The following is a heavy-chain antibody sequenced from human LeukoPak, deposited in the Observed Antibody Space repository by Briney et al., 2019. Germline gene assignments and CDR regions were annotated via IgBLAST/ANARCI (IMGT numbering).Heavy chain of an antibody. CDR3: ARDTRGRYGTLLVDY. D-gene: IGHD1-26*01. Sequence: GGSLRLSCAASGFTFSYYAMHWLHQAPGKGLEWVAVISFDGTNKYYAGSVQGRFFISRDNSKYTLYLQMNSLRTEDTAVYYSARDTRGRYGTLLVDYWGQGTLVTVSS. J-gene: IGHJ4*02. CDR1: GFTFSYYA. CDR2: ISFDGTNK. V-gene: IGHV3-30-3*01.